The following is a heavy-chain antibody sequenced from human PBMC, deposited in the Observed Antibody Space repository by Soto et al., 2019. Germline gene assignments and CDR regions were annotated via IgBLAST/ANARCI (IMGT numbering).Heavy chain of an antibody. CDR2: IIPIFGTA. J-gene: IGHJ4*02. V-gene: IGHV1-69*12. CDR3: ARVLFAVSEMATIIHYFDY. CDR1: GGTFSSYA. D-gene: IGHD5-12*01. Sequence: QVQLVQSGAEVKKPGSSVKVSCKASGGTFSSYAISWVRQAPGQGLEWMGGIIPIFGTANYAQKFQGRVTITADESTSTAYMELSSLRSEDTAVYYCARVLFAVSEMATIIHYFDYWGQGTLVTVSS.